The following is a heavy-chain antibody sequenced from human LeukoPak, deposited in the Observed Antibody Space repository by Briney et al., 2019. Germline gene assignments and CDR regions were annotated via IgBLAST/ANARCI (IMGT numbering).Heavy chain of an antibody. Sequence: GGSLRLSCAASGFIFNNYWMSWVRQAPGKGLEWVANIKQDGSEIFYVDSVKGRFTISRDNAKNSLYVQVNSLRAEDTAVYYCARIGYRSSTFDYWGQGTLVTVSS. V-gene: IGHV3-7*01. J-gene: IGHJ4*02. CDR2: IKQDGSEI. D-gene: IGHD6-6*01. CDR1: GFIFNNYW. CDR3: ARIGYRSSTFDY.